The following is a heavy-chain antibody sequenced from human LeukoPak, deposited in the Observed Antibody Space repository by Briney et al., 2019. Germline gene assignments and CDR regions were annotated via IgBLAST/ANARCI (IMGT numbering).Heavy chain of an antibody. CDR1: GFTFSNAW. CDR2: IKSKTDGGTT. CDR3: TTRLDDFWSGYSGWFDP. D-gene: IGHD3-3*01. J-gene: IGHJ5*02. Sequence: GGSLRLFCAASGFTFSNAWMSWVRQAAGGGLEWVGRIKSKTDGGTTDYAAPVKGRFTISRDDSKNPLYLQMNSLKTEDTAVYYCTTRLDDFWSGYSGWFDPWGQGTLVTVSS. V-gene: IGHV3-15*01.